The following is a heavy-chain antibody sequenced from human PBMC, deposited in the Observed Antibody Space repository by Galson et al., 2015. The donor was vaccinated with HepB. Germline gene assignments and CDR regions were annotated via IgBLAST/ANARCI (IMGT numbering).Heavy chain of an antibody. Sequence: SLRLSCADSGFNFSNYGMHWVRQAPGKGLEWVAVILYDGSNKYYVDSVKGRFTISRHNSKNTLSLQMNSLRVEDTAVYYCAKGLLGYCSSIRCHTTYGMDVWGRGTTVTVSS. J-gene: IGHJ6*02. V-gene: IGHV3-30*18. CDR3: AKGLLGYCSSIRCHTTYGMDV. CDR2: ILYDGSNK. D-gene: IGHD2-2*01. CDR1: GFNFSNYG.